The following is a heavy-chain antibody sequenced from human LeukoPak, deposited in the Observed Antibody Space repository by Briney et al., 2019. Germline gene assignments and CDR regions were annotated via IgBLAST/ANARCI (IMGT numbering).Heavy chain of an antibody. J-gene: IGHJ4*02. V-gene: IGHV3-30*02. CDR1: GFTFSNYA. D-gene: IGHD3-10*01. CDR2: IRYDGSNE. CDR3: AKDDRATWYFDY. Sequence: GGSLRLSCAASGFTFSNYAMHWVRQAPGKGLEWVAFIRYDGSNEYYADSVKGRFTISRDNSKSTLYLQMNSLRAEDTAVYYCAKDDRATWYFDYWGQGTLVTVSS.